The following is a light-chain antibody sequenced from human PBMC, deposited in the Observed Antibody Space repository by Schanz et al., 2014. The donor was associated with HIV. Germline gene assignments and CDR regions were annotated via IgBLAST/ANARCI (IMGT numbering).Light chain of an antibody. CDR1: QSVLYSSNNKNY. CDR2: WAS. J-gene: IGKJ1*01. CDR3: QQYYITPQA. V-gene: IGKV4-1*01. Sequence: DIVMTQSPDSLAVSLGERATINCKSSQSVLYSSNNKNYLAWYQQKPGQPPKLLIYWASTREPGVPDRFSGSGSGTDFALTISSLQAEDVAVYYCQQYYITPQAFGQGTKVQIK.